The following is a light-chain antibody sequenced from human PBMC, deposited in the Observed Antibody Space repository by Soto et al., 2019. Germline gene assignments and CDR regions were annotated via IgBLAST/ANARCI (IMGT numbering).Light chain of an antibody. CDR3: QHYNNWPPIT. CDR2: GAS. V-gene: IGKV3-15*01. J-gene: IGKJ5*01. Sequence: EIVMTQSPATLSVSPGERATLSCRASQSLSSNLAWYQQKPGQAPRLLISGASTRATGIPARFSGSGSGTEFTLTIGSLQSEDFAVYYCQHYNNWPPITFGQGTRLEIK. CDR1: QSLSSN.